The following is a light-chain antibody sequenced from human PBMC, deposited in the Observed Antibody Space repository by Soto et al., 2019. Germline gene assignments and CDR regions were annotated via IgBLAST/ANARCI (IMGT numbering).Light chain of an antibody. V-gene: IGKV1-33*01. CDR3: QQYENLPT. CDR2: DAS. CDR1: QNINNY. Sequence: DIQMTQSPCSLSASVGYRVTITCQASQNINNYLNWYQQKPGRAPELLIYDASNLEAGVPSRFRGSGSGTDFTFTISRLKPEDIATYYCQQYENLPTFGQGTRLEIK. J-gene: IGKJ5*01.